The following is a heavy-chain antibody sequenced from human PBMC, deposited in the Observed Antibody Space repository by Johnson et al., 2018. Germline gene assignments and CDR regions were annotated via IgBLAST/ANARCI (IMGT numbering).Heavy chain of an antibody. CDR3: YTLILGHSSAVHI. J-gene: IGHJ3*02. D-gene: IGHD3/OR15-3a*01. CDR1: GFDFSDAW. V-gene: IGHV3-15*07. Sequence: VQLVQSGGGVVQXGRSLRLXCEASGFDFSDAWMNWVRQAPGKGLEGVGHIKSRGDGGTTEYSAPVKGRFSISRDDSTNTLFLQMNTLKTETTAIYYCYTLILGHSSAVHIWCQGTMVTVSS. CDR2: IKSRGDGGTT.